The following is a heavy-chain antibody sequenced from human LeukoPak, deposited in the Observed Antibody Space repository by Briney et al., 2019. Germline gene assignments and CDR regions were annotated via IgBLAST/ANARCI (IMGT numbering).Heavy chain of an antibody. J-gene: IGHJ4*02. CDR3: ATSTDYYDPRIDY. CDR1: GFTFSSYS. Sequence: GGSLRLSCAASGFTFSSYSMNWVRQAPGKGLEWVSSISSSSSYIYYADSVKGRFTISRDNAKNSLYLQMNSLRAEDMALYYCATSTDYYDPRIDYWGQGTLVTVSS. V-gene: IGHV3-21*04. D-gene: IGHD3-22*01. CDR2: ISSSSSYI.